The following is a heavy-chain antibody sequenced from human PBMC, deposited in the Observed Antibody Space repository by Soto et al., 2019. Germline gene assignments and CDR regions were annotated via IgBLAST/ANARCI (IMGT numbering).Heavy chain of an antibody. D-gene: IGHD2-15*01. Sequence: ASVKVSCKVSGYTLTELSMHWVRQAPGKGLEWMGGFDPEDGETIYAQKFQGRVTMTEDTSTDTAYMELSSLRSEDTAVYYCATWKYCSGGSCYSPRPFDIWGQGTMVTV. CDR1: GYTLTELS. V-gene: IGHV1-24*01. CDR2: FDPEDGET. J-gene: IGHJ3*02. CDR3: ATWKYCSGGSCYSPRPFDI.